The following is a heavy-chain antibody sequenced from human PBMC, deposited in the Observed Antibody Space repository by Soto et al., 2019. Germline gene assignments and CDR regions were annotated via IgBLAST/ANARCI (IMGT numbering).Heavy chain of an antibody. CDR1: GFTFSSYA. J-gene: IGHJ6*02. Sequence: AASGFTFSSYAMHWVRQAPGKGLEWVAVISYDGSNKYYADSVKGRFTISRDNSKNTLYLQMNSLRAEDTAVYYCARDYLNGMDVWSQGTTVTVSS. D-gene: IGHD3-16*02. CDR2: ISYDGSNK. V-gene: IGHV3-30-3*01. CDR3: ARDYLNGMDV.